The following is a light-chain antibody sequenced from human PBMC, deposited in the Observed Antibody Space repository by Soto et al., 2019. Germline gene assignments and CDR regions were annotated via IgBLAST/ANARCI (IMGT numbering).Light chain of an antibody. CDR2: GAS. CDR1: QSVSSN. J-gene: IGKJ5*01. CDR3: QQYRMSPNT. V-gene: IGKV3-15*01. Sequence: EIVMTQSPATLSVSPGERATLSCRASQSVSSNLAWYQQKPGQAPRLLIYGASTRATGIPARFSGSGSGTEFTLTISILQSEDFAVYYCQQYRMSPNTFGQGTRLEIK.